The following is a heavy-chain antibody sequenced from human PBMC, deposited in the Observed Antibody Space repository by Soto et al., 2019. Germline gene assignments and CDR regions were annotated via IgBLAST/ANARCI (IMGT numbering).Heavy chain of an antibody. V-gene: IGHV3-53*02. Sequence: EVQLVETGGGLIQPGGSLRLSCAASGFTVSSNYMSWVRQAPGKGLEWVSVIYSGGSTYYADSVKGRFTISRDNSKNTLYLQMNSLRAEDTAVYYCAGALHNYYDSSGYYFAYWGQGTLVTVSS. CDR2: IYSGGST. CDR1: GFTVSSNY. D-gene: IGHD3-22*01. J-gene: IGHJ4*02. CDR3: AGALHNYYDSSGYYFAY.